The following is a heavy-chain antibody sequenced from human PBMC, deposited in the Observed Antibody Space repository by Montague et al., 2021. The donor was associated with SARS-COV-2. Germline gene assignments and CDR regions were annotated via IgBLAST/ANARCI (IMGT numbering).Heavy chain of an antibody. J-gene: IGHJ4*02. CDR2: NHYGGGT. Sequence: SETPSLTCTVSGGSLARSPDYWAWLRQPPGGGLEWIATNHYGGGTYHNLSLQSRVDISVETSQNQLSLTLASLTAADTAVYYCAKLGCCRGGACFRGGFEFWGQGILVPVSS. CDR3: AKLGCCRGGACFRGGFEF. CDR1: GGSLARSPDY. V-gene: IGHV4-39*05. D-gene: IGHD2-21*02.